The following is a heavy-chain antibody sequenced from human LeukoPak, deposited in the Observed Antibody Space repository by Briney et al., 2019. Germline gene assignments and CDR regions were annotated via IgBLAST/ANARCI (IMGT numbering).Heavy chain of an antibody. V-gene: IGHV3-21*01. D-gene: IGHD4-23*01. CDR1: GFTFSSYS. J-gene: IGHJ4*02. CDR3: ARQLKPTVVKDRTPDY. Sequence: PGGSLRLSCAASGFTFSSYSMNWVRQAPGKGLEWVSSISSSSSYIYYADSVKGRFTISRDNAKNSLYLQMNSLRAEDTAVYYCARQLKPTVVKDRTPDYWGQGTLVTVSS. CDR2: ISSSSSYI.